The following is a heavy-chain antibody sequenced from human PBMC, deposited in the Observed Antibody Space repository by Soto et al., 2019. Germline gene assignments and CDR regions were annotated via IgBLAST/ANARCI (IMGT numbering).Heavy chain of an antibody. CDR3: ARVPYCSSSGCYSWFDP. V-gene: IGHV3-48*01. Sequence: GGSLRLSCAASGFIFSDYSMNWDRQTPGKGLEWVSYINRRGSPIYYADSVKGRFTISRDNAENSLYLQMDSLRAEDTAVYYCARVPYCSSSGCYSWFDPWGQGTLVTVSS. J-gene: IGHJ5*02. D-gene: IGHD2-2*01. CDR1: GFIFSDYS. CDR2: INRRGSPI.